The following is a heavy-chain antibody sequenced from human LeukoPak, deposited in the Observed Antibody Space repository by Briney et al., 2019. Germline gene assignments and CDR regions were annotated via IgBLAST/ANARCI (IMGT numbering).Heavy chain of an antibody. CDR3: AKAEYYYDSSGYAY. CDR2: ISGSGGST. CDR1: GFTFSDYY. V-gene: IGHV3-23*01. Sequence: GGSLRLSCAASGFTFSDYYMSWIRQAPGKGLEWVSAISGSGGSTHYADSVKGRFTISRDNSKNTLYLQMNSLRAEDTAVYYCAKAEYYYDSSGYAYWGQGTLVTVSS. J-gene: IGHJ4*02. D-gene: IGHD3-22*01.